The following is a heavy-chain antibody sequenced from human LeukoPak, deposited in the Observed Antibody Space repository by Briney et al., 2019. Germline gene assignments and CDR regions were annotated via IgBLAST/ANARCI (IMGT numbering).Heavy chain of an antibody. V-gene: IGHV4-59*08. Sequence: SETLSLTCTVSGGSITSYYWSWIRQPPGKGLEWIGHIYYSGSTNYNPSLTSRVTISVDTSKSQFSLKLNPVTAADTAVYYCARWSYSSGFYYFDYWGQGTLVTVSS. CDR2: IYYSGST. D-gene: IGHD3-22*01. CDR1: GGSITSYY. CDR3: ARWSYSSGFYYFDY. J-gene: IGHJ4*02.